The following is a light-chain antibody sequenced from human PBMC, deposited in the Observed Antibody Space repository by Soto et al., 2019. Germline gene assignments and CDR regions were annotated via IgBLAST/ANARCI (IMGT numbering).Light chain of an antibody. Sequence: QSALTQPASVSGSPGQSIAISCTGNSNDIGAYRFVSWYQQHPGKAPKLIIYDVNSRPSGVSDRFSGSKSGNTASLAISGLQADDEYDYYCSSYTRSTTLVFGGGTKVTVL. CDR2: DVN. CDR3: SSYTRSTTLV. J-gene: IGLJ2*01. CDR1: SNDIGAYRF. V-gene: IGLV2-14*01.